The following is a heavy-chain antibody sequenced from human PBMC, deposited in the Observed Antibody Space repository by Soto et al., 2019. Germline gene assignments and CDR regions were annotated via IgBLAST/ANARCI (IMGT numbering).Heavy chain of an antibody. D-gene: IGHD6-19*01. Sequence: GGSMRLSCAASGFTFSSYGMHWVRQAPGKGLEWVAVISYDGSNKYYADSVKGRFTISRDNSKNTLYLQMNSLRAEDTAVYYCARVHKAYSSGWFPSQAFDYWGQGTLVTVSS. CDR2: ISYDGSNK. V-gene: IGHV3-30*03. CDR1: GFTFSSYG. CDR3: ARVHKAYSSGWFPSQAFDY. J-gene: IGHJ4*02.